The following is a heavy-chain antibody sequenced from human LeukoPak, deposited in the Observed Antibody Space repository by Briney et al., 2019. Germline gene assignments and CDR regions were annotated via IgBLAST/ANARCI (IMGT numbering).Heavy chain of an antibody. CDR1: GGSYSGYY. D-gene: IGHD3-16*02. Sequence: SETLSLTCAVYGGSYSGYYWGGSRQPPGKGLEWIGEINHSGSTNYNPSLKSRVTISVDTSQSQFSLKLSSVTAADTAVYFCARGPFVVWGTYRYKGYFDYWAQGTLVTVSS. J-gene: IGHJ4*02. CDR3: ARGPFVVWGTYRYKGYFDY. CDR2: INHSGST. V-gene: IGHV4-34*01.